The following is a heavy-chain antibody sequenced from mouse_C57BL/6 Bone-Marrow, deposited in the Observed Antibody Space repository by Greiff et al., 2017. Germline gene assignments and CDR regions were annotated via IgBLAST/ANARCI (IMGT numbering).Heavy chain of an antibody. Sequence: QVQLQQPGAELVRPGTSVKLSCTASGYTFTSYWMHWVKQRPGQGLEWIGGIDPADSYTNYNQKFQGKATLTVDTSSSTAYMQLSSLTSEDSAVXYCARYSPWFAYWGQGTPVTVSA. CDR1: GYTFTSYW. V-gene: IGHV1-59*01. CDR3: ARYSPWFAY. J-gene: IGHJ3*01. CDR2: IDPADSYT. D-gene: IGHD2-12*01.